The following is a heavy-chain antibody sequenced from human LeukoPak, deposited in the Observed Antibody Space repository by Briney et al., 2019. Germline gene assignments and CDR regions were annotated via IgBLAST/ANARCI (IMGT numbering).Heavy chain of an antibody. V-gene: IGHV3-23*01. J-gene: IGHJ5*02. Sequence: PGGSLRLSCAASGFTFSSYAVSWVRQAPGKGLEWVSAISGSGGSTYYADSVKGRFTISRDNSKNTLYLQMNSLRAEDTAVYYCAKDPSLYSSSWYGERWFDPWGQGTLVTVSS. CDR2: ISGSGGST. CDR3: AKDPSLYSSSWYGERWFDP. D-gene: IGHD6-13*01. CDR1: GFTFSSYA.